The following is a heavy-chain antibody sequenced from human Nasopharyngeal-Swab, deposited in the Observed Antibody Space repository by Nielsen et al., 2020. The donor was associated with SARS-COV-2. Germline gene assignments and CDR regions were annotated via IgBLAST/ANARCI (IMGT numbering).Heavy chain of an antibody. Sequence: GESLKISCAASGFTFSSYSMNWVRRAPGKGLEWVSSISSSSSYIYYAGSVRGRFTISRDNAKNSLYLQMNSLRAEDTAVYYCARGCVLTGPTCYYYGMDVWGQGTTVTVSS. V-gene: IGHV3-21*01. D-gene: IGHD3-9*01. J-gene: IGHJ6*02. CDR2: ISSSSSYI. CDR1: GFTFSSYS. CDR3: ARGCVLTGPTCYYYGMDV.